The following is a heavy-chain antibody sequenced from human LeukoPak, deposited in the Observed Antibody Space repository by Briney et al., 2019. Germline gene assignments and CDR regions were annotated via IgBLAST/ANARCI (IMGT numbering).Heavy chain of an antibody. CDR3: ARLGYYGSGKTPYAFDI. V-gene: IGHV4-59*08. Sequence: PSETLSLTCTVSGGSISSYYWSWIRQPPGKGLEWIGYIFYSGSTTDYNPSLKSRVTILRDTSKGQFSLNLSSVTAADTAVYYCARLGYYGSGKTPYAFDIWGQGTMVTVSS. CDR1: GGSISSYY. D-gene: IGHD3-10*01. CDR2: IFYSGST. J-gene: IGHJ3*02.